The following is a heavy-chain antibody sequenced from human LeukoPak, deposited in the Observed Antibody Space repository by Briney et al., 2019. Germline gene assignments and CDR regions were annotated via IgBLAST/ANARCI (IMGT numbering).Heavy chain of an antibody. V-gene: IGHV1-18*01. Sequence: ASVKVSCKTSGSTFSNYGVTWVRHAPGQRFEWMGWIDTNTQNTKYTQTFQGRITLTTDSSRHPAHMELRSLRSDDTAIYYCATSSGDSSAWVDFWGRGTLVIVSP. CDR3: ATSSGDSSAWVDF. J-gene: IGHJ4*02. CDR2: IDTNTQNT. CDR1: GSTFSNYG. D-gene: IGHD3-22*01.